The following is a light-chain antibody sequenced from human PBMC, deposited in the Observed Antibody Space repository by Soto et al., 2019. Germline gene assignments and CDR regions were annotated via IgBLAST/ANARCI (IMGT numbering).Light chain of an antibody. V-gene: IGLV2-8*01. CDR2: EVY. CDR1: SSDVGGYNY. J-gene: IGLJ1*01. CDR3: SSYVGTNSYV. Sequence: QSALTQPPSASGSPGQSVTISCTGTSSDVGGYNYVSWYQHHPGKAPKLIIYEVYKRPSGVPDRFSGSKSGNTAALTVSGLQAEDEDDYYCSSYVGTNSYVFGTGTKVTV.